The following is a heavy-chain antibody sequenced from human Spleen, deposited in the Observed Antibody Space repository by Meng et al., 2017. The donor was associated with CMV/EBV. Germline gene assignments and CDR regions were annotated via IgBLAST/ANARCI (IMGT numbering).Heavy chain of an antibody. D-gene: IGHD3-22*01. V-gene: IGHV3-21*01. Sequence: GGSLRLSCGASGFTFSRNSMNWVRQAPGRGLEWVSSISSSSRYIYSADSVKGRFTISRDNAKKSLYLHMNSLRGEDTAVYYCAREPYDSSGYYVPGSDFWGQGTLVTVSS. CDR1: GFTFSRNS. CDR3: AREPYDSSGYYVPGSDF. CDR2: ISSSSRYI. J-gene: IGHJ4*02.